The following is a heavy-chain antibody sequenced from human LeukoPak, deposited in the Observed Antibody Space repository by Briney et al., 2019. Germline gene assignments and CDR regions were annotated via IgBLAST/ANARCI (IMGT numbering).Heavy chain of an antibody. CDR2: ISNTYSDI. CDR1: GFSLSSYG. CDR3: ARDPTGDRFQYFDY. Sequence: GGSLRLSCAASGFSLSSYGVNWVRQAPGKGLEWVSCISNTYSDIYYADSVRGRFTVSRDNAKNSVYLQMNSLTAEDTAVYFCARDPTGDRFQYFDYWGQGALVTVSS. V-gene: IGHV3-21*06. J-gene: IGHJ4*02. D-gene: IGHD4-17*01.